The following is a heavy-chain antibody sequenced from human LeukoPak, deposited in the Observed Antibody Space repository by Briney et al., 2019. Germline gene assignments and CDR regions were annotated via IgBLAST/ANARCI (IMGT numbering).Heavy chain of an antibody. J-gene: IGHJ3*02. CDR1: GFTFSSYW. D-gene: IGHD2-2*02. V-gene: IGHV3-74*01. Sequence: GGSLRLSCAASGFTFSSYWMHWVRQAPGKGLVWVSRINSDGSSTSYADSVKGRFTISRDNAKNTLYLQMNSLRAEDTAVYYCARADRYCSSTSCYTLAFDIWGQGTMVTVSS. CDR3: ARADRYCSSTSCYTLAFDI. CDR2: INSDGSST.